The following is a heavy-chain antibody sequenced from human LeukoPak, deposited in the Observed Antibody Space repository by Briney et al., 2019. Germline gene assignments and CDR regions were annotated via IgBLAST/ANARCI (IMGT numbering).Heavy chain of an antibody. J-gene: IGHJ4*02. CDR3: ATGRWGVDY. V-gene: IGHV1-2*02. D-gene: IGHD3-16*01. Sequence: ASVKVSCKASGYSFTDYSMHWVRQAPGQGLEWMGWINPNSGGTDYAQEFRGRVTMTRDTSISTAYMELSRLRSDDTAVYYCATGRWGVDYWGQGTLVTVSS. CDR1: GYSFTDYS. CDR2: INPNSGGT.